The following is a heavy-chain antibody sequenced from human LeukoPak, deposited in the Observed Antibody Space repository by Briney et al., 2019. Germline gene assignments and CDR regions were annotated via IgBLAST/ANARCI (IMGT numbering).Heavy chain of an antibody. D-gene: IGHD3-10*01. CDR2: ISSNGGST. J-gene: IGHJ5*02. CDR3: VGVRWFGGSNWFDP. Sequence: PGGSLRLSCSASGFTFSMSAMHWVRQGPGKGLQYVSAISSNGGSTYYADSVKGRFTISRGNSKNTLHLQMSSLRPEDTAVYYCVGVRWFGGSNWFDPWGQGTLVTVSS. V-gene: IGHV3-64D*09. CDR1: GFTFSMSA.